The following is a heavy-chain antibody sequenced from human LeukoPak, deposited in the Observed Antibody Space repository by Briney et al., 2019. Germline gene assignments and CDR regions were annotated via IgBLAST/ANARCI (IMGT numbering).Heavy chain of an antibody. V-gene: IGHV1-2*02. Sequence: ASVKVSCKASGGTFSSYAISWVRQAPGQGLEWMGWINPNSGGTNYAQKFQGRVTMTRDTSISTAYMELSRLRSDDTAVYYCAREKLRKEGLDYWGQGTLVTVSS. J-gene: IGHJ4*02. CDR2: INPNSGGT. D-gene: IGHD2-15*01. CDR1: GGTFSSYA. CDR3: AREKLRKEGLDY.